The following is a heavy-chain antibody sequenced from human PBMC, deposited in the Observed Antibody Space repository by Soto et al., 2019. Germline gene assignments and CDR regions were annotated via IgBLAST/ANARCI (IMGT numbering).Heavy chain of an antibody. CDR3: ARVLFGSNCWFDP. J-gene: IGHJ5*02. CDR1: GGSISSYY. CDR2: IYYSGST. D-gene: IGHD3-16*01. Sequence: PSETLSLTCTVSGGSISSYYWSWIRQPPGKGLEWIGYIYYSGSTNYNPSLKSRVTISVDTSKNQSSLKLSSVTAADTAVYYCARVLFGSNCWFDPWGQGTLVTVSS. V-gene: IGHV4-59*01.